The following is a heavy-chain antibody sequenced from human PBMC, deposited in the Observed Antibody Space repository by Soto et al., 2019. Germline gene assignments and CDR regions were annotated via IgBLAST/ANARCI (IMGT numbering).Heavy chain of an antibody. V-gene: IGHV1-69*12. CDR3: ARGETEDYGDNYEYYFDY. CDR2: IIPIFGKA. CDR1: GGTFSSYA. D-gene: IGHD4-17*01. J-gene: IGHJ4*02. Sequence: QVQLVQSGAEVKKPGSSVKVSCKASGGTFSSYAISWVRQAPGQGLEWMGGIIPIFGKANYAHKFQGRVTITADESTSTAYMELSSLRYEDTAVYYCARGETEDYGDNYEYYFDYWGQGTLVTVSS.